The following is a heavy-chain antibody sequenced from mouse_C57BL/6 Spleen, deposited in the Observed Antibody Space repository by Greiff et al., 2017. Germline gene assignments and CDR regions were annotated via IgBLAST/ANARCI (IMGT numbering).Heavy chain of an antibody. CDR2: IYPRSGNT. V-gene: IGHV1-81*01. J-gene: IGHJ4*01. Sequence: VQGVESGAELARPGASVKLSCKASGYTFTSYGISWVKQRTGQGLEWIGEIYPRSGNTYYNEKFKGKATLTADKSSSTAYMELRSLTSEDSAVYFCAREGTTVVAKGGIMDYWGQGTSVTVSS. CDR1: GYTFTSYG. CDR3: AREGTTVVAKGGIMDY. D-gene: IGHD1-1*01.